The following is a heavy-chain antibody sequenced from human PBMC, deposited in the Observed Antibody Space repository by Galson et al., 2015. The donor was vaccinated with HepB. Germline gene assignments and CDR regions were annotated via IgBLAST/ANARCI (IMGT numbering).Heavy chain of an antibody. CDR3: AKSGYDGSGYGFNDY. CDR2: VSTSGDRT. CDR1: GFTFRNSA. V-gene: IGHV3-23*01. J-gene: IGHJ4*02. Sequence: SLRLSCAASGFTFRNSAMTWVRQVPGKGLEWVSGVSTSGDRTYYPDSVRGRFSMSRDNSKNTVYLQMNDLRPEDTAIYYCAKSGYDGSGYGFNDYWGQGTLVTGTS. D-gene: IGHD3-22*01.